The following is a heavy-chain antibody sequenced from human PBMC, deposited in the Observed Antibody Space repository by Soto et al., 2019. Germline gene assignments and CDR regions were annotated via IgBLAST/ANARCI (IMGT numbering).Heavy chain of an antibody. CDR1: GGSISSGGYY. Sequence: SETLSLTCTVSGGSISSGGYYWSWIRQHPGKGLEWIGYIYYSGSTYYNPSLKSRVTISVDTSKNQFSLKLSSVTAADTAVYYCARGTHYYDSSGYYLCWFDPWGQGTLVTVSS. V-gene: IGHV4-31*03. CDR3: ARGTHYYDSSGYYLCWFDP. CDR2: IYYSGST. D-gene: IGHD3-22*01. J-gene: IGHJ5*02.